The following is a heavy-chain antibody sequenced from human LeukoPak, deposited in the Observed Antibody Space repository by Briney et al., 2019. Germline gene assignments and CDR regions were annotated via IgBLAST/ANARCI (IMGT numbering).Heavy chain of an antibody. CDR2: ISGSGGST. D-gene: IGHD3-22*01. CDR3: AKVGGSRYYLHLDY. J-gene: IGHJ4*02. CDR1: GFTFSSYA. V-gene: IGHV3-23*01. Sequence: GGSLRLSCAASGFTFSSYAMSWVRQAPGKGLEWVSAISGSGGSTYYADSVKGRFTISRDNSKNTLYLQMNSLRAEDTAVYYCAKVGGSRYYLHLDYWGQGTLVTVPS.